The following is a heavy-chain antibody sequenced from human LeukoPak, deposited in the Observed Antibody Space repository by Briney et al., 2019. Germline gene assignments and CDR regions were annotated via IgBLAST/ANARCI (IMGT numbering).Heavy chain of an antibody. D-gene: IGHD1-26*01. V-gene: IGHV3-21*01. J-gene: IGHJ4*02. CDR1: GFTFTSYT. Sequence: GGSLRLSCAASGFTFTSYTMNWVRQAPGKGLEWVSSISSSSTYIYYPDSVKGRFAISRDNAKNSLYLQMTSLRAEDTAVYYCARDGWADYWGQGTLVTVSS. CDR3: ARDGWADY. CDR2: ISSSSTYI.